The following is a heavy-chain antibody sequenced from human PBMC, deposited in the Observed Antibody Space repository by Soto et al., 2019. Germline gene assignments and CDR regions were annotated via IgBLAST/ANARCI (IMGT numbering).Heavy chain of an antibody. CDR2: INSDGTTT. Sequence: GGSLRLSCAASGFNFSTYWMHWVRQVPGKGLVWVSRINSDGTTTTYADSVKGRFTISRDNAKDTLYLQMSSLRAEDTALYYCARARGIGAAAGKFDFWGQGTLVTVSS. V-gene: IGHV3-74*01. D-gene: IGHD6-25*01. CDR3: ARARGIGAAAGKFDF. J-gene: IGHJ4*02. CDR1: GFNFSTYW.